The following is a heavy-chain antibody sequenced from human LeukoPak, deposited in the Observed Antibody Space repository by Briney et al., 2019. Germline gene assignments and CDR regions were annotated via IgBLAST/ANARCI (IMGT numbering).Heavy chain of an antibody. CDR2: ISDYNGNT. D-gene: IGHD4-17*01. CDR3: ARDLSLLPHHYGEPFHY. Sequence: ASVKVSCKTSGYTFTNYGISWVRQAPGQGDEWMGWISDYNGNTNYVQKFQGTVTMTTDTSTTTAYLELRSLRSDDTPVYYCARDLSLLPHHYGEPFHYWGQGTLVTVST. V-gene: IGHV1-18*01. J-gene: IGHJ4*02. CDR1: GYTFTNYG.